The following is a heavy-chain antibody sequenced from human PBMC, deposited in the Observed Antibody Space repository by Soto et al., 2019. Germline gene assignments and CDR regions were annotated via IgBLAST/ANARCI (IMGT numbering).Heavy chain of an antibody. CDR1: GGFISISSYY. D-gene: IGHD4-17*01. CDR3: ARYTVTTQYYFAH. CDR2: IHYSGST. J-gene: IGHJ4*02. Sequence: SETLSLTCTVSGGFISISSYYWGWSRQPPGKGLEWVGRIHYSGSTYDTQSLKSRVTISVETSKNQFSLKLSSVTAANTAVYFGARYTVTTQYYFAHWGRGTLVIVSS. V-gene: IGHV4-39*07.